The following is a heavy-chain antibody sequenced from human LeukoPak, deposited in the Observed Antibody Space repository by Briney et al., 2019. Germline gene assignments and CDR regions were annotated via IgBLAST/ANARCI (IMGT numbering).Heavy chain of an antibody. CDR1: GFTFSSYA. Sequence: GGSLRLSCAASGFTFSSYAMSWVRQAPGKGLEWVSAIRDSGGSTYYADSVKGRFTISRDNSKNTLYLQMNSLRAEDTAVYYCAKDQNSYDRSGYYPPFDYWGQGTLVTASS. V-gene: IGHV3-23*01. CDR3: AKDQNSYDRSGYYPPFDY. J-gene: IGHJ4*02. D-gene: IGHD3-22*01. CDR2: IRDSGGST.